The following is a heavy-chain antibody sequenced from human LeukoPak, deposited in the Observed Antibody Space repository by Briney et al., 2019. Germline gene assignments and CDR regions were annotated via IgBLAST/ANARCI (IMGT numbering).Heavy chain of an antibody. Sequence: PSETLSLTCTVSGGSISSYYWSWIRQPPGKGLEWIGYIYYSGSTYYNPSLKSRVTISVDTSKNQFSLKLSSVTAADTAVYYCASSGYSYGHYWGQGTLVTVSS. CDR2: IYYSGST. J-gene: IGHJ4*02. D-gene: IGHD5-18*01. V-gene: IGHV4-59*06. CDR3: ASSGYSYGHY. CDR1: GGSISSYY.